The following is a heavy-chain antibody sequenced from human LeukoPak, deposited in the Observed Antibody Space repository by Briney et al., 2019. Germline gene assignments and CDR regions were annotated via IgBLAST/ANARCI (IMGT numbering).Heavy chain of an antibody. CDR1: GFTFSSYA. J-gene: IGHJ4*02. Sequence: GGSLRLSCAASGFTFSSYAMSWVRQAPGKGLEWVSAISGSGGSTYYADSVKGRFTISRDNSKNTLYLQMNSLRAEDTAVYYCAKDGEVDTAMVTAPDYFDYWGQGARVTVSS. V-gene: IGHV3-23*01. CDR2: ISGSGGST. D-gene: IGHD5-18*01. CDR3: AKDGEVDTAMVTAPDYFDY.